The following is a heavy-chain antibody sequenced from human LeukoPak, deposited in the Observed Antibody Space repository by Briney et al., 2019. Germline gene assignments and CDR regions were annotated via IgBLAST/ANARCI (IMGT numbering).Heavy chain of an antibody. V-gene: IGHV1-69*02. J-gene: IGHJ4*02. D-gene: IGHD1-26*01. Sequence: GASVKVSCKASGGTFSSYTISWVRQAPGQALEWMGRIIPILGIANYAQKFQGRVTITADKSTSTAYMELSSLRSEDTAVYYCASPRYYEGSFDYWGQGTLVTVSS. CDR3: ASPRYYEGSFDY. CDR2: IIPILGIA. CDR1: GGTFSSYT.